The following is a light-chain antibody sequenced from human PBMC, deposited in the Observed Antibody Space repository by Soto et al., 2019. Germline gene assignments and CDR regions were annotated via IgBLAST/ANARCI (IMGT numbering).Light chain of an antibody. J-gene: IGKJ4*01. V-gene: IGKV1D-13*01. CDR3: QKYNNAPLT. CDR1: QDISSY. CDR2: KAS. Sequence: AIQLTQSPSSLSASVGGRVTITCRASQDISSYLAWYQQKPGKAPNLLIYKASTLKSGVPSRFSGSGSGTDFTLTISSLQPEDFATYYCQKYNNAPLTFGGGTKVDIK.